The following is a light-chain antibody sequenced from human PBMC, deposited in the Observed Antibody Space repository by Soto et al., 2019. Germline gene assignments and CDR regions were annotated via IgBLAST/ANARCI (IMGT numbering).Light chain of an antibody. CDR3: QQYENLPT. V-gene: IGKV1-33*01. J-gene: IGKJ5*01. CDR2: DAS. Sequence: DIQMTQSPSPLSASVGDGVTITCQASQNINNYLNWYQQKPGRAPKLLIYDASNLEAVVPSRFRGSGSGTDFTFTISRLQPEDIATYYCQQYENLPTFGQGTRLEIK. CDR1: QNINNY.